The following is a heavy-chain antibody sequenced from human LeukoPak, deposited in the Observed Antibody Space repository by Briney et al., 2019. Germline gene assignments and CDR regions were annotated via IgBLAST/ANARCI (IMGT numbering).Heavy chain of an antibody. Sequence: PSQTLSLTCTVSGGSISSGDYYWSWIRQPPGKGLEWIGYIYYSGSTYYNPSLKSRVTISVDTSKNQFSLKLSSVTAADTAVYYCARAYSSSWYPSYYFDYWGQGTLVTVSS. V-gene: IGHV4-30-4*01. CDR3: ARAYSSSWYPSYYFDY. CDR1: GGSISSGDYY. D-gene: IGHD6-13*01. CDR2: IYYSGST. J-gene: IGHJ4*02.